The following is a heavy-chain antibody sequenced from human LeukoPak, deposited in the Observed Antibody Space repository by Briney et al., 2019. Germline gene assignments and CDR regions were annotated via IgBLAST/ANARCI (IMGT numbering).Heavy chain of an antibody. CDR1: GFTFGDYA. CDR3: TRFRGGPRFDY. CDR2: IRSKAYGGTT. Sequence: GGSLRLSCTASGFTFGDYAMSWVRQAPGKGLEWVGFIRSKAYGGTTEYAASVKGRFTTSRDDSKSIAYLQMNSLKTEDTAVYYCTRFRGGPRFDYWGQGTLVAVSS. J-gene: IGHJ4*02. D-gene: IGHD5-24*01. V-gene: IGHV3-49*04.